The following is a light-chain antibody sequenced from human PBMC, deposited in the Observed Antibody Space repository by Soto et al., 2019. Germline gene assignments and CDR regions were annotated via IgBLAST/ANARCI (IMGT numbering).Light chain of an antibody. CDR1: QSVLYISNNKNY. Sequence: DIVTTQSPDSLAVSLGERATINCKSSQSVLYISNNKNYLAWYQQKPGQPPKLLIYWASTRESGVPDRFGGSGSGTDFTLTISSLQSEDFAVYYCQQYNNWPPSYTFGQGTKVDI. CDR3: QQYNNWPPSYT. J-gene: IGKJ2*01. V-gene: IGKV4-1*01. CDR2: WAS.